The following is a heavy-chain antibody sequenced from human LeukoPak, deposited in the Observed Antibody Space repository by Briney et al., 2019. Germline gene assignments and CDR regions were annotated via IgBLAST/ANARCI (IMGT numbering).Heavy chain of an antibody. D-gene: IGHD1-26*01. V-gene: IGHV4-4*02. CDR3: ARATGKYSGSYLGY. CDR1: GGSISSSNW. J-gene: IGHJ4*02. CDR2: IYHSGST. Sequence: SGTLSLTCAVSGGSISSSNWWSWVRQPPGKGLEWIGEIYHSGSTNYNPSLKSRATISVDKSKNQFSLKLSSVTAADTAVYYCARATGKYSGSYLGYWGQGTLVTVSS.